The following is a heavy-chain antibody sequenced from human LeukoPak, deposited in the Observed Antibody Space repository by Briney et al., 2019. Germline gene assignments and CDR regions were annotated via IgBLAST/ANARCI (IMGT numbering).Heavy chain of an antibody. J-gene: IGHJ6*02. D-gene: IGHD4-17*01. CDR1: GGSISSYY. V-gene: IGHV4-59*08. CDR2: IYYSGST. CDR3: ARLAYGDSYYYYYGMDV. Sequence: PSETLSLTCTVSGGSISSYYWSWIRQPAGKGLEWIGYIYYSGSTNYNPSLKSRVTISVDTSKNQFSLKLSSVTAADTAVYYCARLAYGDSYYYYYGMDVWGQGTTVTVSS.